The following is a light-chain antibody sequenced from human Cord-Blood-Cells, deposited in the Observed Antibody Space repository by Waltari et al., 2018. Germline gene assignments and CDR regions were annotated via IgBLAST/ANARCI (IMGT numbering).Light chain of an antibody. J-gene: IGKJ4*01. CDR3: QQSYSTPT. CDR1: QSISSY. CDR2: AAS. Sequence: IQMTQSPSYLSASVGDRVTITCRASQSISSYLNWYQQKPGKAHKLLIYAASSLQSGVPSRFSGSGSGTDFTLTISSLQPEDFATYYCQQSYSTPTFGGGTKVEIK. V-gene: IGKV1-39*01.